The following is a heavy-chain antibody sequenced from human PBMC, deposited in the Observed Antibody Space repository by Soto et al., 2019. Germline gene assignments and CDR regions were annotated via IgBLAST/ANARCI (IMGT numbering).Heavy chain of an antibody. CDR2: ISGSGGST. V-gene: IGHV3-23*01. CDR3: AKWKDNDGFFDY. Sequence: EVQLLESGGGLVQPGGSLRLSCAASGFTFSSYAMSWVRQAPGKGLEWVSAISGSGGSTYYADSVKGRFTISRDNSKNXLYLQMNSLRAEDTAVYYCAKWKDNDGFFDYWGQGTLVTVSS. J-gene: IGHJ4*02. CDR1: GFTFSSYA. D-gene: IGHD1-1*01.